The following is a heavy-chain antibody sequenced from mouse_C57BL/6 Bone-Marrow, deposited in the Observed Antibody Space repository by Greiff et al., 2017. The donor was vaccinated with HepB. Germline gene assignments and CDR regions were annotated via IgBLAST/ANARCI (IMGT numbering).Heavy chain of an antibody. V-gene: IGHV1-54*01. CDR3: ARGGWLLRYWYFDF. CDR2: INPGSGGT. D-gene: IGHD2-3*01. J-gene: IGHJ1*03. CDR1: GYAFTNYL. Sequence: QVQLQQSGAELVRPGTSVKVSCKASGYAFTNYLIEWVKQRPGQGLEWIGVINPGSGGTNYNEKFKGKATLTADKSSSTAYMQLSSLTSEDSAVYFCARGGWLLRYWYFDFWGTGTTVTVSS.